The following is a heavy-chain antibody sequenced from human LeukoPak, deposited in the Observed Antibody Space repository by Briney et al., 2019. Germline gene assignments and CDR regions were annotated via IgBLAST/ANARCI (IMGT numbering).Heavy chain of an antibody. CDR3: ARGLVVGATGDYFDY. Sequence: SETLSLTCAVYGGSFSGYYWSWIRQPPGKGLEWIGEINHSGSTNYNPSLKSRVTTSVDTSKNQFSLKLSSVTAADTAVYYCARGLVVGATGDYFDYWGQGTLVTVSS. CDR2: INHSGST. D-gene: IGHD1-26*01. V-gene: IGHV4-34*01. CDR1: GGSFSGYY. J-gene: IGHJ4*02.